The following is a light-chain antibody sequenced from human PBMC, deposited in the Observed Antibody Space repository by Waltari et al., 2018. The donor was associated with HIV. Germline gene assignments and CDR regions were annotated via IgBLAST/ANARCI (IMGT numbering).Light chain of an antibody. J-gene: IGKJ4*01. CDR3: QQYYNWPPLT. V-gene: IGKV3-15*01. CDR2: DES. CDR1: QGISDK. Sequence: ETVMTQSPATLSVSPGERVTLSCRASQGISDKLAWYQQKPGQAPRFLIYDESSRAPGVPARFSGSGSGTDFTLTISSLQSEDSAVYYCQQYYNWPPLTFGGGTRVEIK.